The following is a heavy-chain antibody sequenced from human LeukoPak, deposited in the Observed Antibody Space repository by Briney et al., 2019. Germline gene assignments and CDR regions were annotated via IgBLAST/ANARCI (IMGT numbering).Heavy chain of an antibody. V-gene: IGHV4-4*07. D-gene: IGHD3-10*01. J-gene: IGHJ3*02. CDR2: MYASGNI. Sequence: SETLSVTCTVSGGSIRSYSWSWIRQSAGKGLEWIGLMYASGNINYNPSLKSRISMSADMSYNQLSLRLDSVTAADTAVYYCTKSDGYGLIRICGRGTMVTVSS. CDR3: TKSDGYGLIRI. CDR1: GGSIRSYS.